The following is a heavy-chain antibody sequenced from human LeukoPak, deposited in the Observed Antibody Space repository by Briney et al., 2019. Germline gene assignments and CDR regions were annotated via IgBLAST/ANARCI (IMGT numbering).Heavy chain of an antibody. D-gene: IGHD6-19*01. CDR3: ARRASGWYYFDY. J-gene: IGHJ4*02. Sequence: PSETLSLTCTVSGGSINSYYWSWIRQPPGKGLEWIGYIYYSGSTNYNPSLKSRVTISVDTSKNQYSLNLISVTAADTAVYYCARRASGWYYFDYWGQGTLVTVSS. CDR2: IYYSGST. V-gene: IGHV4-59*08. CDR1: GGSINSYY.